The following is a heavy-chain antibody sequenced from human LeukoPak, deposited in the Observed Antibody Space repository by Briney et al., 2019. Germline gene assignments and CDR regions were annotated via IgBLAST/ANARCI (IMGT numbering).Heavy chain of an antibody. V-gene: IGHV1-69*13. CDR1: GYTFTSYA. CDR2: IIPIFGTA. D-gene: IGHD5-18*01. J-gene: IGHJ6*02. Sequence: HGASVKVSCKASGYTFTSYAISWVRQAPGQGLEWMGGIIPIFGTANYAQKFQGRVTITADESTSTAYMELSSLRSEDTAVYYCASVDTAMPFYYYYGMDVWGQGTTVTVSS. CDR3: ASVDTAMPFYYYYGMDV.